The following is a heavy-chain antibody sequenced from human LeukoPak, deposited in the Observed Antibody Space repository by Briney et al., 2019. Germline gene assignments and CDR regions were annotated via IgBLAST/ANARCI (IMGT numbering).Heavy chain of an antibody. Sequence: GGSLRLSCAASGFYFSDYYMTWIRQAPGKGLEWVSYISSSGTYTNYADSVKGRFTISRDNAKKSLYLQMNSLRAEDTAVYYCARSAAGTYYWGQGTLVTVSS. CDR1: GFYFSDYY. J-gene: IGHJ4*02. CDR3: ARSAAGTYY. D-gene: IGHD1-1*01. V-gene: IGHV3-11*06. CDR2: ISSSGTYT.